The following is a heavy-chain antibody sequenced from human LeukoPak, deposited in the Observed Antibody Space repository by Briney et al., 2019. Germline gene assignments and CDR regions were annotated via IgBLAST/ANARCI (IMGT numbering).Heavy chain of an antibody. J-gene: IGHJ4*02. Sequence: PSETLSLTCTVSGGSISSGGYYWSWIRQHTGKGLEWIGYNYYSGSTDYNPSLKSRVTISVDTSKNQFSLKLSSVTAADTAVYYCARVVLTTVELRFDYWGQGSQVTVSS. V-gene: IGHV4-31*03. CDR3: ARVVLTTVELRFDY. CDR1: GGSISSGGYY. CDR2: NYYSGST. D-gene: IGHD4-11*01.